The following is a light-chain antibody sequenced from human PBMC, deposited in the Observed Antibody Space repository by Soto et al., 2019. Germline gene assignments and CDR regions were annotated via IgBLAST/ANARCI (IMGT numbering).Light chain of an antibody. J-gene: IGKJ1*01. CDR3: QQYGSSHT. CDR1: QSVSSSY. V-gene: IGKV3-20*01. Sequence: EVLSTQSRGTLSLSPGERSTLSCRASQSVSSSYLAWYQKKPGQAPRLLIYGASRRATGIPDRFSGSGSGTDFPLTISRLVPEDFAVYYCQQYGSSHTFGQGTKVDI. CDR2: GAS.